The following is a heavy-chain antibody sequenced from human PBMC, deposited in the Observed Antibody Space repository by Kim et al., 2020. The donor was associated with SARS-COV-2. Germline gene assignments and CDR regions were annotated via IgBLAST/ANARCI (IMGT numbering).Heavy chain of an antibody. CDR3: ARWEDYYGMDV. V-gene: IGHV1-3*01. Sequence: TKYSQKFQGRVTITRDTSASTAYMELSSLRSEDTAVYYCARWEDYYGMDVWGQGTTVTVSS. CDR2: T. J-gene: IGHJ6*02. D-gene: IGHD1-26*01.